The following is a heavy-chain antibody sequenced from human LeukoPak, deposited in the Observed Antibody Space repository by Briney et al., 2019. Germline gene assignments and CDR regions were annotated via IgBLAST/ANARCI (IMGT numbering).Heavy chain of an antibody. V-gene: IGHV4-28*01. CDR3: ARWIAANWFDP. CDR1: AYSISSSNW. D-gene: IGHD5-12*01. Sequence: SETLSLACAVSAYSISSSNWWGWIRQPPGKGLEWIGYIYYSGSTNYNPSLKSRVTISVDKSKNQFSLKLSSVTAADTAVYYCARWIAANWFDPWGQGTLVTVSS. CDR2: IYYSGST. J-gene: IGHJ5*02.